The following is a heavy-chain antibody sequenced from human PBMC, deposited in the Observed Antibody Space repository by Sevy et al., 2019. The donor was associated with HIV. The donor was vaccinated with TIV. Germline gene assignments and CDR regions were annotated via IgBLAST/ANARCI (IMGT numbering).Heavy chain of an antibody. Sequence: GGSLRLSCAASGFTFSSYWMHWVRHAPGKGLVWVSRISHDGSITTYADSVKGRFTISRDNAKDTLYLQMNSLRPEDTAVYYCARDHDAGPSPGVDFDYWGQGNLVTVSS. CDR3: ARDHDAGPSPGVDFDY. CDR2: ISHDGSIT. V-gene: IGHV3-74*01. D-gene: IGHD2-8*01. CDR1: GFTFSSYW. J-gene: IGHJ4*02.